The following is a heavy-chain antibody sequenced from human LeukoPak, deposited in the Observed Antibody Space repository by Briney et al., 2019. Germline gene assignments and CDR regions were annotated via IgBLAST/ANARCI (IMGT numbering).Heavy chain of an antibody. D-gene: IGHD1-1*01. CDR1: GYSFTSYW. CDR3: ASQLENWGC. V-gene: IGHV5-51*01. CDR2: IYPGDSDT. J-gene: IGHJ4*02. Sequence: GESLKISCKGSGYSFTSYWISWVRQMPGRGLEWMGIIYPGDSDTRYSPSFQGQVTISADKSINTAYLQWSSLKASDSAMYYCASQLENWGCWGQGTLVTVSS.